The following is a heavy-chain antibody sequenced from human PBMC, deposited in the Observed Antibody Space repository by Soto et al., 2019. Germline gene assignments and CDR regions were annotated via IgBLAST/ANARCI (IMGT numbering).Heavy chain of an antibody. CDR3: ARCYCSVGSCFTCWHFDL. Sequence: QVQVVQSGAEVKKPGASVKVACKASGYSFDTFGMSWVRQAPGQGLEWMGWISIEKGDTNSAQKFQDRVTMTTDTPTSTAYMALRSLTSDDTAVYYCARCYCSVGSCFTCWHFDLWGRGTLVTVSS. V-gene: IGHV1-18*01. CDR1: GYSFDTFG. CDR2: ISIEKGDT. J-gene: IGHJ2*01. D-gene: IGHD2-15*01.